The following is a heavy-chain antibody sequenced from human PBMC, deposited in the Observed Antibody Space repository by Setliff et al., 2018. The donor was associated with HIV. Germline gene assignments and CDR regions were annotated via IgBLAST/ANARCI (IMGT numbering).Heavy chain of an antibody. CDR1: GGTFKNDV. CDR2: ITPVFGAA. CDR3: AGGSLLRRTVSNLFETVDYWDYYLDV. D-gene: IGHD4-17*01. Sequence: ASVKVSCKASGGTFKNDVISWVRQAPGQGLEWMGGITPVFGAANYAQKFQGRVTIIADESTSTAYMEISNLRSEDTAVYYCAGGSLLRRTVSNLFETVDYWDYYLDVWGKGTTVTVSS. V-gene: IGHV1-69*13. J-gene: IGHJ6*03.